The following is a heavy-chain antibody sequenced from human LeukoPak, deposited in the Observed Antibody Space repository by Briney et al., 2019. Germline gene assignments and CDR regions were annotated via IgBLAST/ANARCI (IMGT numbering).Heavy chain of an antibody. D-gene: IGHD1-14*01. CDR3: ARDRTTLIDY. V-gene: IGHV3-48*02. J-gene: IGHJ4*01. CDR2: ITSSSGTI. Sequence: GGSLRLSCAASGFTSSSHAMSWVRQAPGKGLEWLSYITSSSGTIYYADSVKGRFTVSRDNAKNSLYLQMNSLRDEDTAVYYCARDRTTLIDYWGQGIQVTVSS. CDR1: GFTSSSHA.